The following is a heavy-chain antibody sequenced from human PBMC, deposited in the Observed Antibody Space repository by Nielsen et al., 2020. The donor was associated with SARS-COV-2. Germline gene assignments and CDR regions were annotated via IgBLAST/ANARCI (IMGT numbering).Heavy chain of an antibody. J-gene: IGHJ6*02. CDR3: ARGPHVVVVAATAYYYYYGMDV. V-gene: IGHV1-18*01. CDR2: ISAYNGNT. D-gene: IGHD2-15*01. Sequence: ASVKVSCKASGYTFTSYGISWVRQAPGQGLEWKGWISAYNGNTNYAQKLQGRVTMTTDTSTSTAYMELRSLRSDDTAVYYCARGPHVVVVAATAYYYYYGMDVWGQGTTVTVSS. CDR1: GYTFTSYG.